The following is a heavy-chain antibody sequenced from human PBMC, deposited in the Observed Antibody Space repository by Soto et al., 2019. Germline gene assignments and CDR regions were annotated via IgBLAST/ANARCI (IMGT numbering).Heavy chain of an antibody. J-gene: IGHJ4*02. Sequence: QVQLVQSGAEVKKPGASVKVSCKASGYTFTGYSLHWVRQAPGQGLECMGWIDPKNGDTNTAQKFQGRVTMTRDTSITTAYMELTSLRSDDTAIYYCARECDPTIVPRADYLCQGSLVTGSS. D-gene: IGHD3-10*01. V-gene: IGHV1-2*02. CDR1: GYTFTGYS. CDR2: IDPKNGDT. CDR3: ARECDPTIVPRADY.